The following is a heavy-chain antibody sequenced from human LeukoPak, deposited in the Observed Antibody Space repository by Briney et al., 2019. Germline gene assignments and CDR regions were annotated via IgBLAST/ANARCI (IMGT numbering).Heavy chain of an antibody. CDR3: ARDVTHRGYSGYDHGGFDY. Sequence: QSGGSLRLSCAASGFTFSSYWMSWVRQAPGKGLEWVANIKQDGSEKYYVDSVKGRFTISRDNAKNSLYLQMNSLRAEDTAVYYCARDVTHRGYSGYDHGGFDYWGQGTLVTVSS. V-gene: IGHV3-7*01. J-gene: IGHJ4*02. CDR2: IKQDGSEK. CDR1: GFTFSSYW. D-gene: IGHD5-12*01.